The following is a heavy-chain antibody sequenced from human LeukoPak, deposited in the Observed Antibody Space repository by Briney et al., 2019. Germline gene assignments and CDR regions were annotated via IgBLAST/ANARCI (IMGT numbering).Heavy chain of an antibody. J-gene: IGHJ4*02. CDR3: ARRVGAVAGNGSFDY. D-gene: IGHD6-19*01. CDR2: IYYSGST. CDR1: GGSFSSYY. Sequence: SETLSLTCTVSGGSFSSYYWTWIRQPPGKGLEWIGYIYYSGSTNYNSSLKSRVTISVDTSKNQFSLKLSSVTAADTAVYYCARRVGAVAGNGSFDYWGQGTLITVSS. V-gene: IGHV4-59*08.